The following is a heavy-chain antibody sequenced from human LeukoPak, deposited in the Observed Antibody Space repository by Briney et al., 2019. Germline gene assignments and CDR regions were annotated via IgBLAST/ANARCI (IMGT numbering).Heavy chain of an antibody. CDR3: ARHGHYDFWRESYCYYYPMDV. CDR1: GGSFSGYF. CDR2: IDHSGST. J-gene: IGHJ6*03. V-gene: IGHV4-34*01. D-gene: IGHD3-3*01. Sequence: PSETLSLTCAVYGGSFSGYFWNWIRQPPGKGLEWIGEIDHSGSTNYNPSLKSRVTISVDTSKNQFSLKLSSVTAADTAVYYCARHGHYDFWRESYCYYYPMDVWAKGPRSPSP.